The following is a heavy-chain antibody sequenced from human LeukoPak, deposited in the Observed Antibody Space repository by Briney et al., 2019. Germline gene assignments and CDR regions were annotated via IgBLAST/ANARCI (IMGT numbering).Heavy chain of an antibody. CDR2: VYPADSNT. Sequence: KPGESLKISCKGSGYSFTSYWIGWVRQMPGKGLEWMGIVYPADSNTKYSPSFQGQVTISADKSISTAYLQWTSLKASDTAMYFCARQGPPRGDYVSGRYPKSTVMDVWGQGTTVTVSS. J-gene: IGHJ6*02. CDR1: GYSFTSYW. V-gene: IGHV5-51*01. D-gene: IGHD3-10*01. CDR3: ARQGPPRGDYVSGRYPKSTVMDV.